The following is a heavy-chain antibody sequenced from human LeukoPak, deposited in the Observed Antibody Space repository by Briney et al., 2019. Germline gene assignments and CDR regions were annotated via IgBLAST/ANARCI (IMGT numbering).Heavy chain of an antibody. CDR2: INHSGST. D-gene: IGHD6-13*01. CDR1: GGSFSGYY. CDR3: ARALLKQQLVRNYYYYGMDV. Sequence: SETLSLTCAVYGGSFSGYYWSWIRQPPGKGLEWIGEINHSGSTNYNPSLKSRVTISVDTSKNQFSLKLSSVTAADTAVYYCARALLKQQLVRNYYYYGMDVWGQGTTVTVSS. V-gene: IGHV4-34*01. J-gene: IGHJ6*02.